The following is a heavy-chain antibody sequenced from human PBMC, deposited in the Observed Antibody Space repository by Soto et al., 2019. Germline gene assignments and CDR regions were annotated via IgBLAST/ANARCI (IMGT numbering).Heavy chain of an antibody. V-gene: IGHV1-69*10. J-gene: IGHJ4*02. CDR1: GGTFSSYA. D-gene: IGHD6-6*01. CDR3: AFGLSEYSSLMGDY. CDR2: IIPIVGST. Sequence: SVKVSCKASGGTFSSYAISWVRQAPGQGLEWMGGIIPIVGSTNYAQKFQGRVTITRDTSTSTVYMELSSLRSEDTAVYYCAFGLSEYSSLMGDYWGQGTLVTVSS.